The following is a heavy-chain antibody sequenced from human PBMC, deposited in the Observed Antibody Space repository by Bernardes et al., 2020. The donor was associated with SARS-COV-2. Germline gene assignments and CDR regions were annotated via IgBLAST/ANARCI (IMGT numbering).Heavy chain of an antibody. Sequence: ASLKVSCKVSGYSLSAFSMHWVRQAPGKGLEWMGGFDPEDGEIIYAQKFQGRVTMTEDTSTDTANMELSSLRSEDTALYYCTILGYGWAFELWGQGTMVSVSS. CDR2: FDPEDGEI. CDR3: TILGYGWAFEL. CDR1: GYSLSAFS. V-gene: IGHV1-24*01. J-gene: IGHJ3*01. D-gene: IGHD5-12*01.